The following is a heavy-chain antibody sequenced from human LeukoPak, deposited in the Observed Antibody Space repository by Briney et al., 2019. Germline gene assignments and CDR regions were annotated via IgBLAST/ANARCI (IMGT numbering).Heavy chain of an antibody. CDR3: ARVPNCSSTSCYTEAFDI. CDR2: INHSGST. J-gene: IGHJ3*02. Sequence: SETLSLTCAVYGGSFSVYYWSCIRQPPGKGLEWIGEINHSGSTNNNPSLKTRVTISVDTSKNQFSLKLSSVTAADTAVYYCARVPNCSSTSCYTEAFDIWGQGTMVTVSS. D-gene: IGHD2-2*02. V-gene: IGHV4-34*01. CDR1: GGSFSVYY.